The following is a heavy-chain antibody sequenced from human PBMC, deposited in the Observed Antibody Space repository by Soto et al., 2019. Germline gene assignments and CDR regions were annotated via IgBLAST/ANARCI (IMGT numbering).Heavy chain of an antibody. Sequence: PGGSLRLSCAASGFTVSGNYMSWVRQAPGKGLEWVSFIYGGGSTYYADSVKGRFTISRDNSKNTLYLQMNGLEAEDAAVYYCARAIRRGGLYNYHYYMDVWGKGSTVTVSS. CDR2: IYGGGST. J-gene: IGHJ6*03. V-gene: IGHV3-66*01. CDR3: ARAIRRGGLYNYHYYMDV. D-gene: IGHD3-10*01. CDR1: GFTVSGNY.